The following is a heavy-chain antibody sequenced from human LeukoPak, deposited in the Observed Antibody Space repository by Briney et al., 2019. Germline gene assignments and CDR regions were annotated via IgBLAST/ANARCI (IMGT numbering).Heavy chain of an antibody. Sequence: ASVKVSCKASGYTFTSYGISWVRQAPGQGLEWMGIINPSGGSTSYAQKFQGRVTMTRDTSTSTVYMELSSLRSEDTAVYYCARPRPSWKEGDYYYYMDVWGKGTTVTVSS. V-gene: IGHV1-46*01. CDR1: GYTFTSYG. D-gene: IGHD2-2*01. CDR3: ARPRPSWKEGDYYYYMDV. CDR2: INPSGGST. J-gene: IGHJ6*03.